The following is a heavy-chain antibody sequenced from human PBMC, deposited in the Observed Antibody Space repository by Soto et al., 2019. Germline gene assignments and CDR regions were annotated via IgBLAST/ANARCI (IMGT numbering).Heavy chain of an antibody. D-gene: IGHD2-2*02. J-gene: IGHJ6*02. CDR3: AKAHPKRDIVVVPAAIRSIMEVGYYYYAMDV. CDR2: ISGSGGST. CDR1: GFTFSSYA. Sequence: GGSLRLSCAASGFTFSSYAMSCVRQAPWKGLEWGSSISGSGGSTYYADSVKGRFTISRDNSKNTLYLQMNSLRAEDTAVYYCAKAHPKRDIVVVPAAIRSIMEVGYYYYAMDVWGQGTTVTVSS. V-gene: IGHV3-23*01.